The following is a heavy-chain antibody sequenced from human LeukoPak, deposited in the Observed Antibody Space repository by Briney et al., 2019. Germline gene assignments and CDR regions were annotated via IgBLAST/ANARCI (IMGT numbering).Heavy chain of an antibody. D-gene: IGHD3-10*01. CDR1: GGSISSGGYS. Sequence: SQTLSLTCAVSGGSISSGGYSWSWIRQHPGKGLEWIGYIYYSGSTYYNPSLKSRVTISVDTSKNQFSLKLSSVTAADMAVYYCARDGVRGALDYWGQGTLVTVSS. CDR3: ARDGVRGALDY. V-gene: IGHV4-31*11. CDR2: IYYSGST. J-gene: IGHJ4*02.